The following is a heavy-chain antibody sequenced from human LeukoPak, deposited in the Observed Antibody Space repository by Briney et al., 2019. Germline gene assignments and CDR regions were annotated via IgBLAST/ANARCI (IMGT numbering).Heavy chain of an antibody. CDR2: IAGSSGYI. J-gene: IGHJ4*01. CDR1: GFTFSSHT. Sequence: GGSLRLSCAASGFTFSSHTMNWVRQAPGKGLEWVSSIAGSSGYISYADSVKGRFTISRDNAKKSLYLQMTSLTAEDTAVYYCARDRGAYCGGDCYLGFDYWGRGTLVTVSS. CDR3: ARDRGAYCGGDCYLGFDY. D-gene: IGHD2-21*02. V-gene: IGHV3-21*01.